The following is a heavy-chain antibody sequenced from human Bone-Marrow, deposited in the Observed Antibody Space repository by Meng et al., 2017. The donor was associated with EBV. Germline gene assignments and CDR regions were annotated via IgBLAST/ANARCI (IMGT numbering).Heavy chain of an antibody. Sequence: VQLVQSGAEVKKPGASGKVSCKASEYTFTGYYMHWVRQAPGQGLEWMGRINPNSGDTNYAQKFQGRVTMTRDTSISTAYMELSRLRSDDTAVYYCARAKAAAAGTLIDYWGQGTLVTVSS. CDR3: ARAKAAAAGTLIDY. CDR2: INPNSGDT. D-gene: IGHD6-13*01. CDR1: EYTFTGYY. J-gene: IGHJ4*02. V-gene: IGHV1-2*06.